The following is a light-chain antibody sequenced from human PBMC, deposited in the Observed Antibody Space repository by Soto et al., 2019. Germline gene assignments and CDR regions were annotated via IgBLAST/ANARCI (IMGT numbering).Light chain of an antibody. CDR3: QSYDSSLSGVV. Sequence: QSVLTQPPSVSGAPGQRVTISCTGSRSNVGAGSDVHWYQQPPGTAPKLLIFGNSNRPSGVPDRFSGSKSGTSASLAITGLQAEDEADYYCQSYDSSLSGVVFGGGTKVTVL. J-gene: IGLJ2*01. V-gene: IGLV1-40*01. CDR2: GNS. CDR1: RSNVGAGSD.